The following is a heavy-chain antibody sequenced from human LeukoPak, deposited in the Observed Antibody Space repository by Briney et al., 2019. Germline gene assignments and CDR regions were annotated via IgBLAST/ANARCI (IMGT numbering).Heavy chain of an antibody. CDR2: IYYSGST. V-gene: IGHV4-31*03. Sequence: SSETLSLTCTVSGGSISSGGYYWSWIRQYPGKGLEWIGYIYYSGSTYYNPSLKSRVTISVDTSKNQFSLRLSSVTAADAAVYYCARVRGYCSSTTYYYDYWGQGTLVTVSS. CDR3: ARVRGYCSSTTYYYDY. CDR1: GGSISSGGYY. J-gene: IGHJ4*02. D-gene: IGHD2-2*01.